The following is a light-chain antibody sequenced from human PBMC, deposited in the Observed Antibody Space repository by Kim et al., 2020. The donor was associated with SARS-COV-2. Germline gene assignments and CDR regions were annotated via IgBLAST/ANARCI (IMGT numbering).Light chain of an antibody. Sequence: GQSLTISCTGSSSDIGAYNSASWYQQSPGKPPQIIIYDVSRRASGVSNRFSGSKSATTASLTITGLQPDDEGVYYCGSYTTSTTWVFGGGTQLTVL. CDR2: DVS. CDR3: GSYTTSTTWV. CDR1: SSDIGAYNS. J-gene: IGLJ3*02. V-gene: IGLV2-14*03.